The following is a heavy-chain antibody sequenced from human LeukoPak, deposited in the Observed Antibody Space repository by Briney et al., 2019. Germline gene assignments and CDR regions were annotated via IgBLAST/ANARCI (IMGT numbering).Heavy chain of an antibody. V-gene: IGHV3-23*01. D-gene: IGHD3-22*01. Sequence: PGGSLRLSCAASGFTFSSYAMSWVRQAPGKGLEWVSAISGSGGSTYYADSVKGRFTISRDNSKNTLYLQMNSLRAEDTAVYYCAKVEPVSITMIVVVPDFRFQHWGQGTLVTVSS. CDR3: AKVEPVSITMIVVVPDFRFQH. J-gene: IGHJ1*01. CDR2: ISGSGGST. CDR1: GFTFSSYA.